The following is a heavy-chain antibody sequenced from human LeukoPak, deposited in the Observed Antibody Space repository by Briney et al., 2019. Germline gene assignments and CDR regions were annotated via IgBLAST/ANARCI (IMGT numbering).Heavy chain of an antibody. D-gene: IGHD3-22*01. Sequence: ASVKVSCKASGYTFTSYGISWVRQAPGQGLEWMGWISAYNGNTNYAQKLQGRVTMTTDTSTSTAYMELRSLRSDDTAVYYCARDRAPDYYDSSGYYPLDYWGQGTLVTASS. CDR3: ARDRAPDYYDSSGYYPLDY. CDR1: GYTFTSYG. CDR2: ISAYNGNT. J-gene: IGHJ4*02. V-gene: IGHV1-18*01.